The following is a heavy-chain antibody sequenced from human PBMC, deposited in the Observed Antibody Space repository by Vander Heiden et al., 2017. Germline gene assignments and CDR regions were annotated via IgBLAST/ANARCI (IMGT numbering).Heavy chain of an antibody. D-gene: IGHD2-15*01. Sequence: EVQLVESGGGLVKPGGSLRLSCVASGFTFNNAWMTWVRQAPGKGLEWVGRIKGKIDGGTIDYAAPVKGRFTISRDDSKNTVYLQMNSLKIEDTAVYYCTLVGCRDGSCYPDNWGQGTLVTVSS. CDR2: IKGKIDGGTI. J-gene: IGHJ4*02. V-gene: IGHV3-15*01. CDR1: GFTFNNAW. CDR3: TLVGCRDGSCYPDN.